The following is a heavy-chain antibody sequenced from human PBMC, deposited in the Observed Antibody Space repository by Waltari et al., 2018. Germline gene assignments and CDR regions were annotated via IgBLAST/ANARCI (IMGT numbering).Heavy chain of an antibody. D-gene: IGHD5-18*01. J-gene: IGHJ6*03. CDR3: ARDTDTAPTWVYMDV. V-gene: IGHV3-7*01. Sequence: EVQLVESGGGLVQPGGSLRLSCAASGFTFSSYWMSWVRQAPGKGLEWVANIKQDGSEKYYVDSVKGRFTISRDNAKNSLYLQMNSLRAEDTAVYYCARDTDTAPTWVYMDVWGKGTTVTISS. CDR1: GFTFSSYW. CDR2: IKQDGSEK.